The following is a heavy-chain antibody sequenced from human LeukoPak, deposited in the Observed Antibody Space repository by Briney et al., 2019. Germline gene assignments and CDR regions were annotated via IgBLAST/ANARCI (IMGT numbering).Heavy chain of an antibody. CDR1: GYTFTSYA. D-gene: IGHD3-3*01. J-gene: IGHJ6*03. V-gene: IGHV7-4-1*02. CDR2: INTNTGNP. Sequence: ASVKVSCKASGYTFTSYAMNWVRQAPGQGLEWMGWINTNTGNPTYAQGFTGRFVFSLDTSVSTAYLQISSLKAEDTAVYYCAREGPNDFWSDEGYYYYYMDVWGKGTTVTVSS. CDR3: AREGPNDFWSDEGYYYYYMDV.